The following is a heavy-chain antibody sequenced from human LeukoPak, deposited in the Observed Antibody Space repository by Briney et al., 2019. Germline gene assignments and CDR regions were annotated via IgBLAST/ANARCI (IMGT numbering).Heavy chain of an antibody. V-gene: IGHV3-48*02. D-gene: IGHD6-6*01. CDR3: ARPLGGSSIPYFDY. Sequence: GGSLRLSCAASGXTFSDYSINWVRQAPGRGPEWVSYITSRSSTIYYGDSVKGRFTISRDNAKNSVYLQMNSLGDEDTAVYYCARPLGGSSIPYFDYWGQGTLVTVSS. J-gene: IGHJ4*02. CDR1: GXTFSDYS. CDR2: ITSRSSTI.